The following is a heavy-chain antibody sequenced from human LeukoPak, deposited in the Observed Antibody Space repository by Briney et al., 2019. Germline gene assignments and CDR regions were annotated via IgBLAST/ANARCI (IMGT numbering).Heavy chain of an antibody. CDR2: INHRGST. V-gene: IGHV4-34*01. CDR3: ARDPPYCSGTNCYFDS. J-gene: IGHJ4*02. Sequence: PSETLSLTCAVYGGSFSGYYWSWIRQPPGKGLEWIGEINHRGSTNYNPSLKSRVTISVDTSKNQFSLKLSSVTAADTAVYYCARDPPYCSGTNCYFDSWGQGTLVTVSS. D-gene: IGHD2-15*01. CDR1: GGSFSGYY.